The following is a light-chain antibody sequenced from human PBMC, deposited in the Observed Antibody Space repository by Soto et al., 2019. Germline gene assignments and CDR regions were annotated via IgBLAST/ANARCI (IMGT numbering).Light chain of an antibody. J-gene: IGKJ1*01. CDR1: QNVRSY. V-gene: IGKV1-39*01. Sequence: DIHMAQSPSSVSASVGDTVTITCRTSQNVRSYLNWYQQKPGKAPKLLIYESTTLESGVPSTFSGDGFGTDFTLTLSSLHPDDFATYYCQQSFFAPPTFGRGTKVEI. CDR2: EST. CDR3: QQSFFAPPT.